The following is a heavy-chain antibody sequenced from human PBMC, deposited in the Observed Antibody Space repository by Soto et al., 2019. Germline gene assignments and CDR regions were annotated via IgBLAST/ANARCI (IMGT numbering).Heavy chain of an antibody. CDR2: ISSSGDSR. CDR3: AKDKRLPHDVFDI. D-gene: IGHD6-25*01. CDR1: GYTFNNFA. Sequence: EVQMLESGGGLVQPGGSLRLSCAASGYTFNNFATSWVRQAPGKGLEWVAAISSSGDSRYYADSVNGRFTISRDNSKNTLYLQMNSLRAEDTAICYCAKDKRLPHDVFDIWGQGTMVTVSS. J-gene: IGHJ3*02. V-gene: IGHV3-23*01.